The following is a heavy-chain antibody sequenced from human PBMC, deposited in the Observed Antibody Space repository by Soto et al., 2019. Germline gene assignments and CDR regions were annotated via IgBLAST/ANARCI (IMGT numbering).Heavy chain of an antibody. V-gene: IGHV4-34*01. CDR1: GGSFSGSD. CDR2: INHSGST. CDR3: ARAPTLPPDVVGVDAPANWLDS. J-gene: IGHJ5*01. Sequence: PSETLSLTCAVYGGSFSGSDRSWIRQPPGKGLEWIGEINHSGSTNYNPSLKSRFTISVDTAKNQFSLKLSSVTAAETAVYYCARAPTLPPDVVGVDAPANWLDSWGQGTLVTVSS. D-gene: IGHD2-15*01.